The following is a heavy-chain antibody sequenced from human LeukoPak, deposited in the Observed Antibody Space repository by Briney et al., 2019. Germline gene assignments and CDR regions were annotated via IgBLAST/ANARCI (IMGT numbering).Heavy chain of an antibody. CDR2: IHYSGTT. CDR3: AGKNEYSYGSALDY. V-gene: IGHV4-39*01. D-gene: IGHD5-18*01. CDR1: GGSISTSSYY. Sequence: SSETLSLTCTVSGGSISTSSYYWGWIRQPPGKGLEWIGSIHYSGTTYYNPSLKGRVTISVDTSKNQFSLKLSSMTATDTAVYYCAGKNEYSYGSALDYWGQGTLVTVSS. J-gene: IGHJ4*02.